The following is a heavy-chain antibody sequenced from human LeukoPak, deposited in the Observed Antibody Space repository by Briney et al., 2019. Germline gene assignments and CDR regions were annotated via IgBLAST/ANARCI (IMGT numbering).Heavy chain of an antibody. CDR2: ISNDGSTK. CDR3: AKGRSSYPMDYIFDF. V-gene: IGHV3-30*18. J-gene: IGHJ4*02. D-gene: IGHD3-16*02. Sequence: PGGSLRLSCAASGFTFSSYGTHWVRQAPGKGLEWVAVISNDGSTKKYADSVKGRFTISRDNSKNTLYVQMNSLRADDAAVYYCAKGRSSYPMDYIFDFWGQGTLVTVSS. CDR1: GFTFSSYG.